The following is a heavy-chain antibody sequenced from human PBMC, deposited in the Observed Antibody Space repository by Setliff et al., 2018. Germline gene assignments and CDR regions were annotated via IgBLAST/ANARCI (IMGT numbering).Heavy chain of an antibody. CDR3: ARVAVGAMGADY. CDR2: INPNSGGT. Sequence: ASVKVSCKASGYTFTGYYMHWVRQAPGQGLEWMGRINPNSGGTNYAQKFQGRVTMTRDTSISTAYMELSRLRSDDTAVYYCARVAVGAMGADYWGQGALVTVSS. J-gene: IGHJ4*02. V-gene: IGHV1-2*06. CDR1: GYTFTGYY. D-gene: IGHD1-26*01.